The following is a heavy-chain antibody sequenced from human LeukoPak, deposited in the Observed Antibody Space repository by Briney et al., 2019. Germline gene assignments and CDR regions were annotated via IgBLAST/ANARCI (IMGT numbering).Heavy chain of an antibody. D-gene: IGHD6-13*01. CDR2: IYPGDSDT. CDR3: AITGGGYSSTSYNWFDP. V-gene: IGHV5-51*07. CDR1: GYSFTNYW. Sequence: GESLKISCKGSGYSFTNYWIGWVHQMPGKGLEWMGIIYPGDSDTRYSPSFQGQVTISADKSISTVYLQWSSLKASDTAMYYCAITGGGYSSTSYNWFDPWGQGTLVIVSS. J-gene: IGHJ5*02.